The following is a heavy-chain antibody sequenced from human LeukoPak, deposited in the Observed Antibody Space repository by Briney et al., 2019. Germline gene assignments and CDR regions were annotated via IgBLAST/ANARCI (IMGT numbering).Heavy chain of an antibody. J-gene: IGHJ4*02. D-gene: IGHD3-9*01. Sequence: SGGSLRLSCTASEFTFSAFWMSWVRQAPGKGLEWVANINQDGSRKHYVDSVKGRFTVSRDNAENSLYLQTHSLRGEDTAVYYCARRLDLDYWGQGTLVTVSS. V-gene: IGHV3-7*03. CDR2: INQDGSRK. CDR3: ARRLDLDY. CDR1: EFTFSAFW.